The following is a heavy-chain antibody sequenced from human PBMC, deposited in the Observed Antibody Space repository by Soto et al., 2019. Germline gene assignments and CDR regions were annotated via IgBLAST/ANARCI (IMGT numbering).Heavy chain of an antibody. CDR1: GGSISSYY. J-gene: IGHJ4*02. Sequence: SETLSLTCTVSGGSISSYYWSWIRQPPGKGLEWIGYIYYSGSTNYNPSLKSRVTISVDTSKNQFSLKLSSVTAADTAVYYCARNSRSYYFDYWGQGTLVNVSS. D-gene: IGHD6-6*01. V-gene: IGHV4-59*01. CDR2: IYYSGST. CDR3: ARNSRSYYFDY.